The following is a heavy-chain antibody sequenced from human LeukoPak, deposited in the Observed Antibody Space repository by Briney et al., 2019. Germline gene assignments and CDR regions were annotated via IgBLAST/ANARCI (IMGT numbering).Heavy chain of an antibody. CDR1: GFTFSSYE. CDR2: ISSSGSTI. V-gene: IGHV3-48*03. Sequence: GGSLRLSCAASGFTFSSYEMNWVRQAPGKGLEWGSYISSSGSTIYYADSVKGRFTISRDNAKNSLYLQMNSLRAEDTAVYYCARGYGDYRRYYYYGMDVWGKGTTVTVSS. CDR3: ARGYGDYRRYYYYGMDV. J-gene: IGHJ6*04. D-gene: IGHD4-17*01.